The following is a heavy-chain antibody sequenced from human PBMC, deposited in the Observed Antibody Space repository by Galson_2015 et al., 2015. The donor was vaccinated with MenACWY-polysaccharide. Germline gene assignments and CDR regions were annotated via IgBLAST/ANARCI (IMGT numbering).Heavy chain of an antibody. CDR2: ISGSGRTI. Sequence: SLRLSCAASGFDFSDYYMSWIRQVPVKGLEWVSYISGSGRTIYNADSVKGRFTISRDNAKSSLSLQMNGLRAEDTAVYYCARLSRSLIVPSPADYWGQGTLVTVSS. CDR3: ARLSRSLIVPSPADY. J-gene: IGHJ4*02. V-gene: IGHV3-11*01. D-gene: IGHD2-2*01. CDR1: GFDFSDYY.